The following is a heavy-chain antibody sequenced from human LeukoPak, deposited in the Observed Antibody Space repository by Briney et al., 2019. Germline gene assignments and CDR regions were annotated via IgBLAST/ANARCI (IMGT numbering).Heavy chain of an antibody. CDR2: TSDSGGST. V-gene: IGHV3-23*01. J-gene: IGHJ4*02. D-gene: IGHD2-8*01. Sequence: GGSLRLSCAASGFTFSSYAMSWVGQAPGKGLEWVSATSDSGGSTYDADSVKGRFTISRDNSKNTLYLQMNSLRAEDTAVYYCAKDTSIGRYCTNGVCSPFDYWGKGTLVTVSS. CDR3: AKDTSIGRYCTNGVCSPFDY. CDR1: GFTFSSYA.